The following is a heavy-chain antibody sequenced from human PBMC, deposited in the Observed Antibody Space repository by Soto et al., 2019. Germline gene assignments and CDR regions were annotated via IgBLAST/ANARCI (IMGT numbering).Heavy chain of an antibody. CDR3: ARDLGGNYDADYYFYGMDV. J-gene: IGHJ6*02. D-gene: IGHD4-4*01. CDR1: GFTFSSYG. Sequence: QVQLVESGGGVVQPGRSLRLSCAASGFTFSSYGMHWVRQAPGKGLEWVAVIWYDGSNKYYADSVKGRFTISRDNSKNTLYLQMNGLRAEDTAVYYCARDLGGNYDADYYFYGMDVWGQGTTVTVSS. V-gene: IGHV3-33*01. CDR2: IWYDGSNK.